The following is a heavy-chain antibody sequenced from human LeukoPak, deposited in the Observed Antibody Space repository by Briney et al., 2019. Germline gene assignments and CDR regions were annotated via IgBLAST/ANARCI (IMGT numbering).Heavy chain of an antibody. D-gene: IGHD3-22*01. CDR3: ARVRGSGYYYLPFDS. CDR1: GFSVSSGNY. V-gene: IGHV4-38-2*02. J-gene: IGHJ4*02. CDR2: VHHSGNT. Sequence: SETLSLTCSVSGFSVSSGNYWGWIRQPPGRGLEWIGNVHHSGNTYYNMSLRSRVTLSLDTSGNQFSLSLTSVTAADTAVYFCARVRGSGYYYLPFDSWGRGALVTVSS.